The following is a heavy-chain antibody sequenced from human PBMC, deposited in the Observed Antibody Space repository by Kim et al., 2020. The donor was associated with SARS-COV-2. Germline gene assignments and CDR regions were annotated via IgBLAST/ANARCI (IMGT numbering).Heavy chain of an antibody. Sequence: GGSLRLSCAASGFTFSSSAMNWVRQAPGKGLEWVSFISGTGGPTHYADSVKGRFTISRDNSRNTLTLQMNSLRVDDTAVYKCAKGNHIPLVTSLDSWGQG. D-gene: IGHD2-21*02. CDR1: GFTFSSSA. CDR3: AKGNHIPLVTSLDS. J-gene: IGHJ4*02. V-gene: IGHV3-23*01. CDR2: ISGTGGPT.